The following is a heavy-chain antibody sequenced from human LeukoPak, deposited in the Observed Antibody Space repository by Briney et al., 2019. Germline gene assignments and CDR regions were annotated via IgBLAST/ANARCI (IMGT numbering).Heavy chain of an antibody. CDR1: GFTFSSYG. D-gene: IGHD6-19*01. V-gene: IGHV3-30*02. J-gene: IGHJ6*03. Sequence: PGGSLRLSCAASGFTFSSYGMHWVRQAPGKGLEWVAFIRYDGTNKYYADSVKGRFTISRDNSKNTVYLQMNSLRAEDTAVYYCAKKAGTYYYYYYMDVWGKGTTVTVSS. CDR2: IRYDGTNK. CDR3: AKKAGTYYYYYYMDV.